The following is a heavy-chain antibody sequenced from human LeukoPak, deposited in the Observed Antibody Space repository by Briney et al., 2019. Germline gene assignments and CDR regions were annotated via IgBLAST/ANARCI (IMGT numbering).Heavy chain of an antibody. CDR3: ARYLLPGIAAAGTFDP. J-gene: IGHJ5*02. CDR2: INHSGRA. D-gene: IGHD6-13*01. Sequence: SETLSLTCDVHGGSFRGYSWNWIRQPPGKGLEWIGEINHSGRAKYNPSLKSRVTISLETSNNAFSLKVSSVTAADTAVYYCARYLLPGIAAAGTFDPWGQGTLVTVSS. CDR1: GGSFRGYS. V-gene: IGHV4-34*10.